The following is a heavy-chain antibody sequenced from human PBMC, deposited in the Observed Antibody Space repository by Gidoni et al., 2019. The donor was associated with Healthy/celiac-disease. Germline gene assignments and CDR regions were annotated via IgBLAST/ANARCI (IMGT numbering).Heavy chain of an antibody. D-gene: IGHD6-13*01. Sequence: QVQLQQWGAGLLKPSETLSLTCAVYGGSFCGSYWSWISQPPGKGLEWIGEINHSGSPNYTPSLKSRVTISVDTAKNQCSLKRSSVTAADTAVYYCARGRGEAAGTSPFDYWGQGTLVTVSS. J-gene: IGHJ4*02. CDR2: INHSGSP. V-gene: IGHV4-34*01. CDR1: GGSFCGSY. CDR3: ARGRGEAAGTSPFDY.